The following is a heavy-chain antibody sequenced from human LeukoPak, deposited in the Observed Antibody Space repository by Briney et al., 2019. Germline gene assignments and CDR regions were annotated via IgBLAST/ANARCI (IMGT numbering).Heavy chain of an antibody. D-gene: IGHD2-2*01. V-gene: IGHV4-34*01. J-gene: IGHJ4*02. CDR3: ARRLVDSSASQVSDH. CDR2: INDSGVT. Sequence: SETLSLTCAVYGGSFSGYYWSWIRQSPGEGLEWIGEINDSGVTNCNPSLESRAILSVDTSKNQFSLRLSSVTAADTAVYYCARRLVDSSASQVSDHWGQGKLVTVSS. CDR1: GGSFSGYY.